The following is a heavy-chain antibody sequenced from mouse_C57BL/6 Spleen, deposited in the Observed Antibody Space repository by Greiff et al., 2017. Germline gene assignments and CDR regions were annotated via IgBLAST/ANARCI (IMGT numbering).Heavy chain of an antibody. V-gene: IGHV1-85*01. J-gene: IGHJ2*01. Sequence: VKLMESGPELVKPGASVKLSCKASGYPFTSYDINWVKQRPGQGLEWIGWIYPSDSSTKYNEKFKGKATLLVDTSSSTAYMELHSLTAEDSAVYFCARRDAFFDYWGQGTTLTVSS. CDR3: ARRDAFFDY. CDR1: GYPFTSYD. CDR2: IYPSDSST.